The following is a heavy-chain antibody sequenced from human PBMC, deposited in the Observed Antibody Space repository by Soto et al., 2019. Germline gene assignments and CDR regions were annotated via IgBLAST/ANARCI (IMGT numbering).Heavy chain of an antibody. D-gene: IGHD2-15*01. V-gene: IGHV1-2*02. CDR1: GYTFSDYY. Sequence: QVQLVQSGAEVKKPGASMKVSCKASGYTFSDYYMHWVRQAPGQGLECMGWISSNNGATNYAQKFQDRVTMTRHASITTAYMELGRLRSDVTSVYYCVRGGEFCTTVSCNSSLGGAFDLWGQGTTFTVSS. CDR3: VRGGEFCTTVSCNSSLGGAFDL. J-gene: IGHJ3*01. CDR2: ISSNNGAT.